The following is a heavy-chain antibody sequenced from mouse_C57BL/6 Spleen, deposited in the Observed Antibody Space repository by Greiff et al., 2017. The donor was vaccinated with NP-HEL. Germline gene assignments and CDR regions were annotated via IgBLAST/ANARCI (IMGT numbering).Heavy chain of an antibody. D-gene: IGHD2-5*01. J-gene: IGHJ1*03. CDR1: GYTFTSYW. CDR2: IHPNSGST. Sequence: QVQLQQPGAELVKPGASVKLSCKASGYTFTSYWMHWVKQRPGQGLEWIGMIHPNSGSTNYNEKFKSKATLTVEKSSSTAYMQRSSLTSEDSAVYYWARSPDYSNYEWDFDVWGTGTTVTVAS. V-gene: IGHV1-64*01. CDR3: ARSPDYSNYEWDFDV.